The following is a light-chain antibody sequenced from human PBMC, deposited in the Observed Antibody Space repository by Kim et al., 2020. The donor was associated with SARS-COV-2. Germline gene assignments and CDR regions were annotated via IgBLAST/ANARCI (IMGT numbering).Light chain of an antibody. CDR2: GKN. V-gene: IGLV3-19*01. CDR3: NSRDSNDNVL. CDR1: SLRSYY. J-gene: IGLJ2*01. Sequence: SSELTQDPAVSVALGQTVRITCQGDSLRSYYATWYQQKPGQAPIVFMYGKNNRPSGIPDRFSGSSSGNTASLTITGTQAGDEADYYCNSRDSNDNVLFGGGTQLTVL.